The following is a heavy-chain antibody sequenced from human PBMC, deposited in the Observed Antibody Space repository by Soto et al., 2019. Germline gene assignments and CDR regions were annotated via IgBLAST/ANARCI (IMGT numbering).Heavy chain of an antibody. CDR2: VYHTGST. D-gene: IGHD2-15*01. J-gene: IGHJ4*02. V-gene: IGHV4-4*02. CDR1: GGSISSTNW. Sequence: QVQLQQSGPRLARPSGTLSLTCVVSGGSISSTNWWTWVRRTPGKGLEWIGAVYHTGSTKYNPSLKNRGTISLDKSNNQFSLNLKSVTAADTAVYYCATLPPPIVVVVLPIPSWGQGTLVTVSS. CDR3: ATLPPPIVVVVLPIPS.